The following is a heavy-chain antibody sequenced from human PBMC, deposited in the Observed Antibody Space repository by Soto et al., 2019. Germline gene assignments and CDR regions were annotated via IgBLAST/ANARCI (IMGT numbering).Heavy chain of an antibody. J-gene: IGHJ3*02. CDR2: TSSSSSTI. CDR3: ARDWKRITIFGVATRAFDI. CDR1: GFTFSSYS. D-gene: IGHD3-3*01. V-gene: IGHV3-48*01. Sequence: PGGSLRLSCAASGFTFSSYSMNWVRQAPGKGLEWVSYTSSSSSTIYYADSVKGRFTISRDNAKNSLYLQMNSLRAEDTAVYYCARDWKRITIFGVATRAFDIWGQGTMVTV.